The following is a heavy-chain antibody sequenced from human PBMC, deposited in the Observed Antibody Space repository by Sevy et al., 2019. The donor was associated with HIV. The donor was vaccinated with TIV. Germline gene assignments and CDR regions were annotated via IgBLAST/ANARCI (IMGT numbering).Heavy chain of an antibody. V-gene: IGHV1-18*01. Sequence: ASVKVSCKASGYTFTSYGISWVRQAPGQGLEWMGWISAYNGNTNYAQKLQGRVTMTTDTSTSTAYMGLRSLRSDDTAVYYCARDVAKYCSGGSCSHHDAFDIWGQGTMVTVSS. J-gene: IGHJ3*02. CDR2: ISAYNGNT. D-gene: IGHD2-15*01. CDR3: ARDVAKYCSGGSCSHHDAFDI. CDR1: GYTFTSYG.